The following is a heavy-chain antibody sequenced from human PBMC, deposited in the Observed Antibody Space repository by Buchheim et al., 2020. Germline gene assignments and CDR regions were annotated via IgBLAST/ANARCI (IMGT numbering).Heavy chain of an antibody. D-gene: IGHD4-17*01. CDR2: IVPVLGTT. CDR3: ARGSVGDYGDDSEVAY. CDR1: GGTFSSYA. J-gene: IGHJ4*02. V-gene: IGHV1-69*06. Sequence: QVQLVQSGAEVKKPGSSVKVSCKASGGTFSSYAISWVRQAPGQGLEWMGGIVPVLGTTNYAQKFQGRVTISADKSTGTAYMELSSLRSDDTAVYYCARGSVGDYGDDSEVAYWGQGTL.